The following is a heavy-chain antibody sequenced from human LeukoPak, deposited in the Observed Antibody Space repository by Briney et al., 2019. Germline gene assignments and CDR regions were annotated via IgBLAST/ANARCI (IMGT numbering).Heavy chain of an antibody. V-gene: IGHV1-2*02. Sequence: GASVKVSCKASGYTFTSYAMHWVRQAPGQRPEWMGWINPNSGGTNYAQKFQGRVTMTRDTSISTAYMELSRLRSDDTAVYYCASSHTIFGVVIPPLGYWGQGTLVTVSS. J-gene: IGHJ4*02. CDR3: ASSHTIFGVVIPPLGY. D-gene: IGHD3-3*01. CDR1: GYTFTSYA. CDR2: INPNSGGT.